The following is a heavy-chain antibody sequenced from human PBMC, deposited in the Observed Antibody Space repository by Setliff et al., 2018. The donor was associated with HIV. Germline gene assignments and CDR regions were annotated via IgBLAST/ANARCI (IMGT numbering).Heavy chain of an antibody. V-gene: IGHV3-7*03. Sequence: GGSLRLSCAASGFTFSNYWMAWVRQAPGKGLEWVANIKQDGSEKNYVDSVKGRFTISRDNAKNSLYLQMNSLRAEDTAVYYCARAGAWASGRYYFDNWGQGTLVTVSS. D-gene: IGHD3-10*01. CDR2: IKQDGSEK. J-gene: IGHJ4*02. CDR3: ARAGAWASGRYYFDN. CDR1: GFTFSNYW.